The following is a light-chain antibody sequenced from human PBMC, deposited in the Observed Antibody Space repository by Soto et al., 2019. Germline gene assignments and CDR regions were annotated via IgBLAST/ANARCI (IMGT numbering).Light chain of an antibody. CDR1: QSVSSSF. CDR2: GAS. Sequence: EIVMTQSPGTLPLSPGERATLSCRASQSVSSSFLGWYQQQTGQAPRPLIYGASTSATGSPARFSGSGSGTEFTLTISRLEPEDFAVYYCQQYNSSPFTFGRGTKLQIK. V-gene: IGKV3-20*01. CDR3: QQYNSSPFT. J-gene: IGKJ2*01.